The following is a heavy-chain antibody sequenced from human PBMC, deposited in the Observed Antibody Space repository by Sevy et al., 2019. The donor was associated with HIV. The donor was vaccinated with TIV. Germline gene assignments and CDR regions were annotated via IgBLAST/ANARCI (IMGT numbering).Heavy chain of an antibody. V-gene: IGHV1-69*13. CDR2: IIPIFDTA. D-gene: IGHD2-15*01. J-gene: IGHJ6*02. Sequence: ASVNVSCKASGGTFSSYAISWVRQAPGQGLEWMGGIIPIFDTANYSQKFQGRVTITADESTSTAYMELSSQRFEDTAVYYCARVGGGYCSGGSCYPGYYYYGMDVWVQGTTVTASS. CDR1: GGTFSSYA. CDR3: ARVGGGYCSGGSCYPGYYYYGMDV.